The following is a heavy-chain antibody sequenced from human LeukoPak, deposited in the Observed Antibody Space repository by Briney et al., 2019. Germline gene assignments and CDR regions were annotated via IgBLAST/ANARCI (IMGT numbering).Heavy chain of an antibody. J-gene: IGHJ4*02. CDR2: IWYDGSNK. CDR3: ARDRGDFYYLDY. Sequence: GGSLRLSCAASGFTLSSYGMHWVRQAPGKGLERVAFIWYDGSNKYYADSVKGRFTLSRDNFKNTLYLQMNSLRAEDTAVYYCARDRGDFYYLDYWGQGTLVTVSS. CDR1: GFTLSSYG. D-gene: IGHD3/OR15-3a*01. V-gene: IGHV3-33*01.